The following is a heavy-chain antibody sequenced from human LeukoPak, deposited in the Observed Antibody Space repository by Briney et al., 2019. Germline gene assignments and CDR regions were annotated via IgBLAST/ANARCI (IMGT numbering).Heavy chain of an antibody. D-gene: IGHD3-10*01. CDR3: ASLLCYGDLIDHFGMDV. CDR1: GHSLTELS. V-gene: IGHV1-24*01. Sequence: ASVKVSCKVSGHSLTELSMHWVRQAPGKGLEWMGGFDPESGETVYAQKFQARFTMTEGAPTDTVYMELSCLTLEDTAVYYCASLLCYGDLIDHFGMDVWGKGTTVIVSS. J-gene: IGHJ6*04. CDR2: FDPESGET.